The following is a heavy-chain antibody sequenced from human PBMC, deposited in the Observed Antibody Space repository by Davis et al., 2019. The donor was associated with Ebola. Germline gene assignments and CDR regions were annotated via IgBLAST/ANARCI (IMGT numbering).Heavy chain of an antibody. J-gene: IGHJ6*02. CDR1: GFTFSSYA. Sequence: GESLKISCAASGFTFSSYAISWVRQAPGKGLEWVSYISSSGSTIYYADSVKGRFTISRDNAKNSLYLQMNSLRAEDTAVYYCARASSQTDFWSGYHYGMDVWGQGTTVTVSS. D-gene: IGHD3-3*01. V-gene: IGHV3-48*03. CDR3: ARASSQTDFWSGYHYGMDV. CDR2: ISSSGSTI.